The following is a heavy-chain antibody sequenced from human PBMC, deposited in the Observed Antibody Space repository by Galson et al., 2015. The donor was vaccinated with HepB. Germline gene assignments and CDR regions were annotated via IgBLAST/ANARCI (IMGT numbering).Heavy chain of an antibody. CDR2: IYSGGST. Sequence: SLRLSCAASGFTVSSNYMSWVRQAPGKGLEWVSVIYSGGSTYYADSVKGRFTISRDNSKNTLYLQMNSLRAEDTAVYYCASARSGSYYVSFDYWGQGTLVTVSS. J-gene: IGHJ4*02. CDR3: ASARSGSYYVSFDY. V-gene: IGHV3-66*01. D-gene: IGHD1-26*01. CDR1: GFTVSSNY.